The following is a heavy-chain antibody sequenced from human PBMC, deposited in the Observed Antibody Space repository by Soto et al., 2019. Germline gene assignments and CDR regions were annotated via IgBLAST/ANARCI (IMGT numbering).Heavy chain of an antibody. D-gene: IGHD6-19*01. CDR3: AKCAGSGWYPDY. V-gene: IGHV3-23*01. Sequence: EVQLLESAGGLVQPGGSLSLSCAASGFTFSSYAMRWVSQAPGKGLEWVSAISGSGANTYYADSVKGRFTISRDNSKNTLFLQLNSLRAEDTAVYYCAKCAGSGWYPDYWGQGTLVTVSS. CDR1: GFTFSSYA. J-gene: IGHJ4*02. CDR2: ISGSGANT.